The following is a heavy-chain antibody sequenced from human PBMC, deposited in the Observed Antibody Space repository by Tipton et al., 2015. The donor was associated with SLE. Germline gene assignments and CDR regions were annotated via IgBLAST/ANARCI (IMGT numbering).Heavy chain of an antibody. Sequence: TLSLTCTVSGVAISSGAYYWSWIRHHPGKGLEWIGYIYDSGSTYYNPSLKSRLTISVDTSKNQFSLNLSSVTAADTAVYYCARDTRDWFLSESWGQGALVTVSS. CDR2: IYDSGST. CDR1: GVAISSGAYY. CDR3: ARDTRDWFLSES. D-gene: IGHD3-9*01. J-gene: IGHJ4*02. V-gene: IGHV4-31*03.